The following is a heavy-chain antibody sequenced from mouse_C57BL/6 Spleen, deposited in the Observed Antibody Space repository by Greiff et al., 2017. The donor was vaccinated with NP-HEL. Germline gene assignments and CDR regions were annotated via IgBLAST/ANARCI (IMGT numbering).Heavy chain of an antibody. D-gene: IGHD2-12*01. Sequence: VQLQQSGAELVRPGASVKLSCTASGFNIKDDYMHWVKQRPEQGLEWIGWIDPENGDTEYASKFKGKATITADTSSNTASLQLSSLTSEDTAVYSATTNGAYSPCDYWGQGTTLTVSS. J-gene: IGHJ2*01. CDR2: IDPENGDT. V-gene: IGHV14-4*01. CDR3: TTNGAYSPCDY. CDR1: GFNIKDDY.